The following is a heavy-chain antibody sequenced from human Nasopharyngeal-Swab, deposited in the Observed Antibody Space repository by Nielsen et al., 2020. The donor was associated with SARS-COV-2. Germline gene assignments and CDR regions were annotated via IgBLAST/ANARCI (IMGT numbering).Heavy chain of an antibody. V-gene: IGHV1-58*02. CDR2: IVVGSGNT. Sequence: SVKVSCKASGFTLTTSAMQWVRQARGQRLEWIGWIVVGSGNTNYAQKFQERVTITRDMSTSTVYMELSSPRSEDTAVYYCSTLGATYYWGQGTLVTVSS. D-gene: IGHD1-26*01. CDR1: GFTLTTSA. CDR3: STLGATYY. J-gene: IGHJ4*02.